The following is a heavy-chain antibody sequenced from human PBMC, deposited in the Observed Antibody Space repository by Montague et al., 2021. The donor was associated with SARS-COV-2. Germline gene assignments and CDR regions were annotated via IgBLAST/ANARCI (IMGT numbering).Heavy chain of an antibody. Sequence: SETLSLTCTVSGGSVNSGGYYWSWIRQPPGKGLEWIGNIYYSGTTNYNPSLTSRVTMSVDTSKNQFSLKVNSVTAADTAVYYCARHYSATLPAVYWGQGTLVTVSS. CDR2: IYYSGTT. CDR3: ARHYSATLPAVY. J-gene: IGHJ4*02. CDR1: GGSVNSGGYY. V-gene: IGHV4-61*08. D-gene: IGHD2-15*01.